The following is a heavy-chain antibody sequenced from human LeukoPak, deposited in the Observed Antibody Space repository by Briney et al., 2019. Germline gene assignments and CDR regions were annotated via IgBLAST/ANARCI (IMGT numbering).Heavy chain of an antibody. CDR3: ARVFTSGSYYLFYYYGMDV. J-gene: IGHJ6*02. CDR2: ISAYNGNT. CDR1: GYTFTSYG. V-gene: IGHV1-18*01. D-gene: IGHD1-26*01. Sequence: ASVRVSCKASGYTFTSYGISWVRQAPGQGLEWMGWISAYNGNTNYAQKLQGRVTMTTDTSTSTAYMELRSLRSDDTAVYYCARVFTSGSYYLFYYYGMDVWGQGTTVTVSS.